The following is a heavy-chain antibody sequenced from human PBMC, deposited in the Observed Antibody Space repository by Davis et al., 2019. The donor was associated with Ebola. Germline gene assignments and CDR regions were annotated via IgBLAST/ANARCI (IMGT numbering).Heavy chain of an antibody. CDR1: GFIFSSYV. D-gene: IGHD3-22*01. Sequence: GESLKISCAASGFIFSSYVIHWVRQAPGKGLEWVAFIRGDGINRYYTDSVKGRFTISRDNSKNTVDLQMNSLRREDTAVYYCAKDWRYDSRLRKSYYYGMDVWGQGTTVTVSS. CDR2: IRGDGINR. V-gene: IGHV3-30*02. J-gene: IGHJ6*02. CDR3: AKDWRYDSRLRKSYYYGMDV.